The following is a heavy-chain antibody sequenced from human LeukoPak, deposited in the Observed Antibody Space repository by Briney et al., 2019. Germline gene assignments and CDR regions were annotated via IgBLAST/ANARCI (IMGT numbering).Heavy chain of an antibody. D-gene: IGHD4-17*01. V-gene: IGHV3-23*01. CDR3: GGDYATTSDFDY. Sequence: HGGSLRLSCAASGLTFSSYAMSWVRQAPGKGLEWVSAISGSGGSTYYADSVKGRFTISRDNSKNTLYLQMNSLRAEDTSVYYCGGDYATTSDFDYWGQGTLVTVSS. CDR1: GLTFSSYA. CDR2: ISGSGGST. J-gene: IGHJ4*02.